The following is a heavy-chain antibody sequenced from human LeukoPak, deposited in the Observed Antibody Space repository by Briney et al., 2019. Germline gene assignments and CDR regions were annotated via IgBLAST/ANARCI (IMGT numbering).Heavy chain of an antibody. V-gene: IGHV4-34*01. Sequence: SETLSLTCAVYGGSFSGYYWSWIRQPPGKGLEWIGEINHSGSTNYNPSLKSRVTISVDTSKNQFSLKLSSVTAADTAVYYCARDGFVVVPAAIYNWFDPWGQGTLVTVSS. CDR1: GGSFSGYY. CDR3: ARDGFVVVPAAIYNWFDP. J-gene: IGHJ5*02. CDR2: INHSGST. D-gene: IGHD2-2*01.